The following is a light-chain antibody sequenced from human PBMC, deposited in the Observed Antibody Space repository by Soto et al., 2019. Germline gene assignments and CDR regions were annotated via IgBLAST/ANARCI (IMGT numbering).Light chain of an antibody. Sequence: DIVLTQSPGTLSLSPGDRATLSCWANQTVDNNHLDSFQQKPGQPPRRLIYGAYARPTGIPSRCSGSGSGTDFTLTISRVEPDDFAIYYCHQYAGSPPWTFGQGTRVDFK. CDR1: QTVDNNH. CDR2: GAY. CDR3: HQYAGSPPWT. J-gene: IGKJ1*01. V-gene: IGKV3-20*01.